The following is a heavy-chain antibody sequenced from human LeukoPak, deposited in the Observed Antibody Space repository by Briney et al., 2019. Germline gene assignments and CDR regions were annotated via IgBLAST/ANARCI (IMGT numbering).Heavy chain of an antibody. CDR2: ISYDGSNK. CDR1: GFTFSSYA. V-gene: IGHV3-30-3*01. Sequence: GGSLRLSCAASGFTFSSYAMHWVRQAPGKWLEWVAVISYDGSNKYYADSVKGRFTISRDNSKNTLYLQMNSLKAEDTAVYYCARDPWEGSGWRYYFDYWGQGTLVTVSS. CDR3: ARDPWEGSGWRYYFDY. J-gene: IGHJ4*02. D-gene: IGHD6-19*01.